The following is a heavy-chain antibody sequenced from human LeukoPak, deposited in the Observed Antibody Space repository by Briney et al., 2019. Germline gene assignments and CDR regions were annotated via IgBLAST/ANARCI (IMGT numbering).Heavy chain of an antibody. CDR3: SSTFGSGSYLHS. D-gene: IGHD3-10*01. V-gene: IGHV3-9*01. CDR2: ISWNGDTI. J-gene: IGHJ5*02. CDR1: GFDFHDYM. Sequence: GGSLRLSCAASGFDFHDYMMHWVRQPPGKGLEWVSEISWNGDTIGYADSVKGRFIISRDNARRSLYPQMNSLRPEDTAFYYCSSTFGSGSYLHSWGQGTLVTVSS.